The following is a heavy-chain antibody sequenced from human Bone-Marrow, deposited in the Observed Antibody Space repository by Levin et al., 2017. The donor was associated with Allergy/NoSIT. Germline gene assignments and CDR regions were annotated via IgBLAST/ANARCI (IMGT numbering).Heavy chain of an antibody. V-gene: IGHV3-7*03. CDR2: VSQDGNEK. CDR3: ARTTTVSGAVAYMDV. D-gene: IGHD3-3*01. J-gene: IGHJ6*03. CDR1: GFIFTNYW. Sequence: GESLKISCAPSGFIFTNYWMRWIRQVPGKGLEWVASVSQDGNEKYYVDSVKGRFTISRDNAKNSLYLQMNSLRAEDTAVYYCARTTTVSGAVAYMDVWGEGTTVTVSS.